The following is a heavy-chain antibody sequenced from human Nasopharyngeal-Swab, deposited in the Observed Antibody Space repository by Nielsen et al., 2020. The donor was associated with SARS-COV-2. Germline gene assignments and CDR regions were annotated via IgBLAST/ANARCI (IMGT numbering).Heavy chain of an antibody. J-gene: IGHJ4*02. CDR2: IYYSGST. V-gene: IGHV4-39*07. Sequence: GSLRLSCTVSGGSISSRSYYWGWIRQPPGKGLEWIGSIYYSGSTYYNPSLKSRVTISVDTSKNQFSLKLSSVTAADTAVYYCARVLMGFREFDYWGQGTLVTVSS. D-gene: IGHD3-10*01. CDR3: ARVLMGFREFDY. CDR1: GGSISSRSYY.